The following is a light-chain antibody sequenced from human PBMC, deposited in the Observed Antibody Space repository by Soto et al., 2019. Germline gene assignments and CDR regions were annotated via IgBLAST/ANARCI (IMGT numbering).Light chain of an antibody. CDR3: SSYTSSSSYV. Sequence: QSALTQPASVSGSPGRSITISCTGTSSDVGGYKYVSWYQQHPDKAPKLIIYDVTNRPSGISNRFSGSKSGNTASLTISGLQAEDEADYYCSSYTSSSSYVFGTGTKVTVL. CDR2: DVT. CDR1: SSDVGGYKY. J-gene: IGLJ1*01. V-gene: IGLV2-14*01.